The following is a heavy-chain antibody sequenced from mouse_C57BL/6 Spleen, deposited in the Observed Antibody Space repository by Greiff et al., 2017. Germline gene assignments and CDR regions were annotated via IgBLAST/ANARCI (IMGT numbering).Heavy chain of an antibody. Sequence: VQLQQSGAELVKPGASVKISCKASGYAFSSYWMNWVKQRPGKGLEWIGQIYPGDGDTNYNGKFKGKATLTADKSSSTAYMQLSSLTSEDSAVYFCAREYDYDAMYCWGQGTSVTVSS. CDR1: GYAFSSYW. J-gene: IGHJ4*01. D-gene: IGHD2-10*02. V-gene: IGHV1-80*01. CDR3: AREYDYDAMYC. CDR2: IYPGDGDT.